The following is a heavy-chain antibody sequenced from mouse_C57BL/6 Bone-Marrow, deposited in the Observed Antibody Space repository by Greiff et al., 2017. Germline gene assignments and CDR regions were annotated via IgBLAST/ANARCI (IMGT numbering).Heavy chain of an antibody. D-gene: IGHD4-1*01. V-gene: IGHV5-17*01. CDR1: GFTFSDYG. J-gene: IGHJ2*01. CDR3: ARGTVY. CDR2: ISSGSSTI. Sequence: VQLRESGGGLVKPGGSLKLSCAASGFTFSDYGMHWVRQAPEKGLEWVAYISSGSSTIYYADTVKGRFTISRDNAKNTLFLQMTSLRSEDTAMYYCARGTVYWGQGTTLTVSS.